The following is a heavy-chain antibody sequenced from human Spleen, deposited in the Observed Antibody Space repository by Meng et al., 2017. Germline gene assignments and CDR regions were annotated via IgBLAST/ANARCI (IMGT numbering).Heavy chain of an antibody. CDR1: GFTFSSYW. CDR3: ARGSPLPPDY. Sequence: GESLKISCVASGFTFSSYWMHWVRQDPGKGLVWVSRINTDGSTTSYADSVKGRFTISRDNAKNTLYLQMNSLRAEDTAVYYCARGSPLPPDYWGQGTLVTVSS. J-gene: IGHJ4*02. CDR2: INTDGSTT. V-gene: IGHV3-74*01.